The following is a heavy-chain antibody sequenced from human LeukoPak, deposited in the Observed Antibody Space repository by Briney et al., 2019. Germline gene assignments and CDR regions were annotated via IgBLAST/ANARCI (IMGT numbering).Heavy chain of an antibody. CDR3: ARDHSSSGMDV. J-gene: IGHJ6*02. V-gene: IGHV3-21*01. CDR1: GFTFSTYS. CDR2: ISSSSSYI. Sequence: GGSLRLSCAASGFTFSTYSMNWVRQAPGKGLEWVSSISSSSSYIYYADSVKGRFTISRDNAKNSLYLQMNSLRAEDTAVYYCARDHSSSGMDVWGQGTTVTASS.